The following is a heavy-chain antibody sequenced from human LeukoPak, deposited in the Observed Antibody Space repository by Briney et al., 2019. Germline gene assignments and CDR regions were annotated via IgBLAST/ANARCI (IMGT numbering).Heavy chain of an antibody. D-gene: IGHD2-2*01. J-gene: IGHJ6*02. CDR3: ARGWGFEDIVVVPAAPYYYGMDV. CDR2: MSPNSGNT. CDR1: GYTFTSYD. Sequence: GASVKASCKASGYTFTSYDINWVRQATGQGLEWMGWMSPNSGNTGYAQKFQGRVTITRNTSISTAYMELSSLRSEDTAVYYCARGWGFEDIVVVPAAPYYYGMDVWGQGTTVTVSS. V-gene: IGHV1-8*01.